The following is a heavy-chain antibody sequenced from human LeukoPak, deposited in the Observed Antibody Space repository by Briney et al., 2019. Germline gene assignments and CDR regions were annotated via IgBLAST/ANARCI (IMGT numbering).Heavy chain of an antibody. Sequence: GRSLRLSCSASGFTFEDYGMHWVRQAPGKGLEWVSSISWSSGTTAYADSVKGRFTISRDNAKNSLYLQMKSLRAEDTALYYCAKGSTLSYSSTWCDYWGQGTLVTVSS. CDR1: GFTFEDYG. J-gene: IGHJ4*02. V-gene: IGHV3-9*01. CDR2: ISWSSGTT. CDR3: AKGSTLSYSSTWCDY. D-gene: IGHD6-13*01.